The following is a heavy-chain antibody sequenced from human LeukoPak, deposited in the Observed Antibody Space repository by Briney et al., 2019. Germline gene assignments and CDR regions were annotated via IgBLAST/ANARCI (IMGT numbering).Heavy chain of an antibody. CDR3: TRDRSRAEDD. J-gene: IGHJ4*02. CDR2: INQGGSDK. Sequence: GGSLRLSCAASGFTFSGHWMSWVRQAPGKGLKWVANINQGGSDKYYVDSVKGRFTISRDNANNLLYLQMNSLRGGDTAVYYCTRDRSRAEDDWGQGTLVTVSS. D-gene: IGHD1-14*01. V-gene: IGHV3-7*01. CDR1: GFTFSGHW.